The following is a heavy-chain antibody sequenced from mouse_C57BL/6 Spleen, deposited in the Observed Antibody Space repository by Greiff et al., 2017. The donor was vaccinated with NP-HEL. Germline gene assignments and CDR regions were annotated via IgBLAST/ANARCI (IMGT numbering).Heavy chain of an antibody. D-gene: IGHD1-1*01. V-gene: IGHV2-2*01. Sequence: QVQLQQSGPGLVQPSQSLSITCTVSGFSLTSYGVHWVRQSPGKGLEWLGVIWSGGSTDYNAAFISRLSISKDNSKSQVFFKMNSLQADDTAIYYCASITTVVARGFDVWGTGTTVTVSS. J-gene: IGHJ1*03. CDR2: IWSGGST. CDR3: ASITTVVARGFDV. CDR1: GFSLTSYG.